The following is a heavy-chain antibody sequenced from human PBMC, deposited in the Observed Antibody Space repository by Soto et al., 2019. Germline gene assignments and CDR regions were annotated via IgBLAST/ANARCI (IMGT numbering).Heavy chain of an antibody. V-gene: IGHV3-23*01. Sequence: GGSLRLSCAASGFTFSSYAMSWVRQAPGKGLEWVSAISGSGGSTYYADSVKGRFTISRDNSKNTLYLQMNSLRAEDTAVYYCAKGGDWYQLRYYFDYWGQGTLVTVSS. J-gene: IGHJ4*02. CDR3: AKGGDWYQLRYYFDY. CDR1: GFTFSSYA. CDR2: ISGSGGST. D-gene: IGHD2-2*01.